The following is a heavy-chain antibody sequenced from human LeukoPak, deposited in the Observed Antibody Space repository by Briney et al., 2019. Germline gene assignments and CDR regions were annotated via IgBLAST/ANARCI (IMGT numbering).Heavy chain of an antibody. CDR2: IYSGGST. D-gene: IGHD1-26*01. V-gene: IGHV3-53*01. CDR3: ARLGATGYFQH. CDR1: GFTASSNY. J-gene: IGHJ1*01. Sequence: PGGSLRPSCAASGFTASSNYMSWVRQAPGKGLEWVSVIYSGGSTYYADSVKGRFTISRDNSKNTLYLQMNSLRAEDTAVYYCARLGATGYFQHWGQGTLVTVSS.